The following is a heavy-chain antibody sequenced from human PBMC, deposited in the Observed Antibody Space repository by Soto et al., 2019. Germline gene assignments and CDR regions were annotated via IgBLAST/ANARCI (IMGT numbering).Heavy chain of an antibody. J-gene: IGHJ4*02. Sequence: SVKVSCKASGGTFSSYAISWVRQAPGQGLEWMGGIIPIFGTANYAQKFQGRVTITADESTSTAYMELSSLRSEDTAVYYCARVQQGYYDSSGYYVDYWGQGTLVTVSS. V-gene: IGHV1-69*13. D-gene: IGHD3-22*01. CDR2: IIPIFGTA. CDR1: GGTFSSYA. CDR3: ARVQQGYYDSSGYYVDY.